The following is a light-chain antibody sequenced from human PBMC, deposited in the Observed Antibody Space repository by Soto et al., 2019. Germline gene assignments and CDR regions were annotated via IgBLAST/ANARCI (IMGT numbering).Light chain of an antibody. V-gene: IGLV1-44*01. Sequence: QSVLAPPPSASGTPGQRVSISCSGSSTNIGRNSISWYQNLPGTAPKLLIYTNNQRPSGVPDRFSGSKSGTSASLAISGLQSEDESDYYCAAWDDSLNGYVFGTGTKVTVL. CDR1: STNIGRNS. J-gene: IGLJ1*01. CDR2: TNN. CDR3: AAWDDSLNGYV.